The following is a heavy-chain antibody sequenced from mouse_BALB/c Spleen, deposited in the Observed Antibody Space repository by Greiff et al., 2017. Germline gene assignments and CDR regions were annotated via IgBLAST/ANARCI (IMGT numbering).Heavy chain of an antibody. CDR1: GFSLSTSGMG. V-gene: IGHV8-12*01. J-gene: IGHJ4*01. CDR3: ARRGGDITTAHYAMDY. Sequence: QVTLKVSGPGILQPSQTLSLTCSFSGFSLSTSGMGVSWIRQPSGKGLEWLAHIYWDDDKRYNPSLKSRLTISKDTSSNQVFLKITSVDTADTATYYCARRGGDITTAHYAMDYWGQGTSVTVSS. D-gene: IGHD1-2*01. CDR2: IYWDDDK.